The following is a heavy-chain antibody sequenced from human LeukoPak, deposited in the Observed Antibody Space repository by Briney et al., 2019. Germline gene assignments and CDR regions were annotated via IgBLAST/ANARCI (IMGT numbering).Heavy chain of an antibody. CDR2: IYYSGST. D-gene: IGHD3-22*01. CDR3: ARTDTHYYDSSGYYYTDY. CDR1: GGSISSYY. V-gene: IGHV4-59*01. Sequence: PSETLSLTCTVSGGSISSYYWSWIRQPPGKGLEWIGYIYYSGSTNYNPSLKSRVTISVDTSKNQFSLKLSSVTAADTAVYYCARTDTHYYDSSGYYYTDYWGQGTLVTVSS. J-gene: IGHJ4*02.